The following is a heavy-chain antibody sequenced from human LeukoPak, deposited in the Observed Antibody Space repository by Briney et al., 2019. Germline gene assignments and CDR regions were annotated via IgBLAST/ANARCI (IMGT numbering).Heavy chain of an antibody. D-gene: IGHD1-14*01. V-gene: IGHV3-48*03. Sequence: GGSLRLSCAASGFTFSSYEMSWVRQAAGKGLEWISYISGSGSTIYYADSVKGRFTISRDSAKSSLYLQMNSLRVEDTAVYYCAKIVSTGDYWGQGTLVTVSS. CDR2: ISGSGSTI. CDR3: AKIVSTGDY. CDR1: GFTFSSYE. J-gene: IGHJ4*02.